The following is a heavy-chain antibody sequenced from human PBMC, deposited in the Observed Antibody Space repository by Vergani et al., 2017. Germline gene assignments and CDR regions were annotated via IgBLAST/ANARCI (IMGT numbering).Heavy chain of an antibody. Sequence: QVQLQESGPGLVKPSETLSLTCTVSNYSISRGYFWGWIRRPPGKGLEWIASFHHTGMTYNNPSLKSRVTMSVDTSKNQFSLKLSSVTAADTAVYYCARDLTVTLRYYYYYMDVWGKGTTVTVSS. J-gene: IGHJ6*03. CDR2: FHHTGMT. CDR3: ARDLTVTLRYYYYYMDV. D-gene: IGHD4-17*01. V-gene: IGHV4-38-2*02. CDR1: NYSISRGYF.